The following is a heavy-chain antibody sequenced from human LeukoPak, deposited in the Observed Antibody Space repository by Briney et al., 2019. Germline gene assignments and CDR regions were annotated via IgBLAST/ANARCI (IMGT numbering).Heavy chain of an antibody. D-gene: IGHD3-10*01. Sequence: GGSLRLSCAASGFTVSSNYMSWVRQAPGKGLEWVSVIYSGGSTYYADSVKGRFTISRDNSKNTLYLHMNSLRAEDTAVYYCAKVPYGSGTRGGFDYWGQGTLVTVSS. CDR3: AKVPYGSGTRGGFDY. CDR1: GFTVSSNY. CDR2: IYSGGST. V-gene: IGHV3-53*01. J-gene: IGHJ4*02.